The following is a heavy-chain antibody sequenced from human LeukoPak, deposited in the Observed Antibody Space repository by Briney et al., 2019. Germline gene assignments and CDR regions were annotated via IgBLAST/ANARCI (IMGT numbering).Heavy chain of an antibody. CDR1: GGSISSGGYY. CDR2: IYYSGST. D-gene: IGHD6-13*01. CDR3: ARGIAAADHFDY. V-gene: IGHV4-31*03. Sequence: PSETLSLTCTVSGGSISSGGYYWSWIRQHPGKGLEWIGYIYYSGSTYYNPSLKSRVTISVDTSKNQFSLKLSSVTAADTAVYYCARGIAAADHFDYWGQGTLVTVSS. J-gene: IGHJ4*02.